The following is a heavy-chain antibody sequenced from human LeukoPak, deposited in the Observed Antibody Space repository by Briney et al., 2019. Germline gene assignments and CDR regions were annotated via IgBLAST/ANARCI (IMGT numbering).Heavy chain of an antibody. J-gene: IGHJ4*02. D-gene: IGHD3-10*01. CDR2: ISYDGSNK. V-gene: IGHV3-30*01. CDR1: GFTFSSYA. Sequence: QPGRSLRLSCAASGFTFSSYAMHWVRQAPGKGLERVAVISYDGSNKYYADSVKGRFTISRDNSKNTLYLQMNSLRAEDTAVYYCARDTSVLLWFGEFDYWGQGTLVTVSS. CDR3: ARDTSVLLWFGEFDY.